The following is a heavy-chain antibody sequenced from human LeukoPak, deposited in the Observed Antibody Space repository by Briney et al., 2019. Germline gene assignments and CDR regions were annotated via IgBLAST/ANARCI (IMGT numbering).Heavy chain of an antibody. V-gene: IGHV3-23*01. CDR3: AKDMYYYGSGSSFDY. CDR1: GFTFSNYA. D-gene: IGHD3-10*01. Sequence: GGSLRLSCAASGFTFSNYAMRWVRQAPGKGLEWASAISGSGGSTYYADSVKGRFTISKDNSKNTLYLQMNSLRAEDTAVYYCAKDMYYYGSGSSFDYWGQGTLVTVSS. J-gene: IGHJ4*02. CDR2: ISGSGGST.